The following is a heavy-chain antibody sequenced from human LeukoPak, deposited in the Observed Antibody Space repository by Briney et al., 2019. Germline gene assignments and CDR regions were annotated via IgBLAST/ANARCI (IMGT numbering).Heavy chain of an antibody. Sequence: GGSLRLSCAASGFTVSSNYMSWVRQAPGKGLEWVSVIYTDDSTYYADSVKGRFTISRDNSKNTLYLQMNSLRAEDTAVYYCARCHRYSSSWQGLYYFDWWGQGTLVTVSS. D-gene: IGHD6-13*01. J-gene: IGHJ4*02. CDR3: ARCHRYSSSWQGLYYFDW. V-gene: IGHV3-53*01. CDR1: GFTVSSNY. CDR2: IYTDDST.